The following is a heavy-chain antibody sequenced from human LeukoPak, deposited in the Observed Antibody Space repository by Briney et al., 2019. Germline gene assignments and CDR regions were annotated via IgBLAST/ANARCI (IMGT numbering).Heavy chain of an antibody. CDR1: GFTFSSYE. CDR3: ARDWNYGGTIDF. D-gene: IGHD4-23*01. V-gene: IGHV3-48*03. Sequence: GGSLRLSCAASGFTFSSYEMNWVRQAPGKGLEWVSYISSSGSTIYYADSVKGRFTISRDNAKNSLYLQMNSLRADDTAVYYCARDWNYGGTIDFWGQGTLVAVSS. CDR2: ISSSGSTI. J-gene: IGHJ4*02.